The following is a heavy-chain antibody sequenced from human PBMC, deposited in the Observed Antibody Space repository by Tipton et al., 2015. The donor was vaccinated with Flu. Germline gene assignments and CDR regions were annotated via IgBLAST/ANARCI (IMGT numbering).Heavy chain of an antibody. CDR2: SYYSGST. J-gene: IGHJ3*02. CDR3: AREWGDAFDI. V-gene: IGHV4-59*01. CDR1: GGSISYYY. Sequence: TLSLTCTVSGGSISYYYWNWIRQPPGKGLEWIGFSYYSGSTSYNPSLKSRVTISVDTSRNQFSLKLSSVTAADTAVYYCAREWGDAFDIWGQGTMVTVSS. D-gene: IGHD3-16*01.